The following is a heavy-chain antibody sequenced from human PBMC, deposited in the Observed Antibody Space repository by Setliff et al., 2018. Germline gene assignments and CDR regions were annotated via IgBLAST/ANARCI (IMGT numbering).Heavy chain of an antibody. Sequence: PGGSLRLSCAASGFTFSSYNMDWVRQAPGKGLEWVSYINSRSSTIFYADSVKGRFTISRDNAKNSLYLQMNSLRAEDTSIYYCANAYNYGYAHYYYGMDVWGQGTTVTVSS. CDR1: GFTFSSYN. J-gene: IGHJ6*02. CDR3: ANAYNYGYAHYYYGMDV. D-gene: IGHD5-18*01. CDR2: INSRSSTI. V-gene: IGHV3-48*01.